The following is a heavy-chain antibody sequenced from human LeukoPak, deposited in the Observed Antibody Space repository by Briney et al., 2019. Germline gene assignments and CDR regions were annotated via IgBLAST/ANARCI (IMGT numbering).Heavy chain of an antibody. J-gene: IGHJ6*03. CDR2: IYHSGST. V-gene: IGHV4-38-2*02. CDR1: AYSITSGYY. Sequence: SETLSLTCTVSAYSITSGYYWGWIRQPPGKGLEWIRSIYHSGSTYYNPSLQSRVTISVDTSKNQFSLKLTSVTAADTAVYYCARVGPYYYYYMDVWGKGTTVTVSS. CDR3: ARVGPYYYYYMDV.